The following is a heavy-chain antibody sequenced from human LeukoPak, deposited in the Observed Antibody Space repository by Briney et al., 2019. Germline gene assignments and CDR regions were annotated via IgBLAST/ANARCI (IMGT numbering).Heavy chain of an antibody. CDR1: GGTFSSYA. D-gene: IGHD5-18*01. Sequence: SVKVSCKASGGTFSSYAISWVRQAPGQGLEWMGGIIPIFGTANYAQKFQGRVTITTDESTSIAYMELSSLRSEDTAVYYCARRDNTAMAPFDYWGQGTLVTVSS. J-gene: IGHJ4*02. V-gene: IGHV1-69*05. CDR2: IIPIFGTA. CDR3: ARRDNTAMAPFDY.